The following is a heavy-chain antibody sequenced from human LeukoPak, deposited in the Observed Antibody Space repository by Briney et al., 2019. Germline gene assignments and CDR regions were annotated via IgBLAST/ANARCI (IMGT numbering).Heavy chain of an antibody. CDR3: ARGASIAARYWFDP. Sequence: SETLSLTCTVSGGSISSYYWSWIRQPPGRGLQWIGYIYYSGSTNYNPSLKSRVTISVDTSKNQFSLKLSSVTAADTAVYYCARGASIAARYWFDPWGQGTLVTVS. D-gene: IGHD6-6*01. V-gene: IGHV4-59*01. CDR1: GGSISSYY. CDR2: IYYSGST. J-gene: IGHJ5*02.